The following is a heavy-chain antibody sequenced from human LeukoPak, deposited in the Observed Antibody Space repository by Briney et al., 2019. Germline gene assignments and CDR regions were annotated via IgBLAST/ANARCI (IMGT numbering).Heavy chain of an antibody. Sequence: PGRSLRLSCAASGFTFDDYAMHWVRQAPGKGLEWVSGISWNSGSIGYADSVKGRFTISRDNSKNTLYLQMNSLRAEDTAVYYCAKDPVSDSSGYYHWGQGTLVTVSS. J-gene: IGHJ5*02. CDR2: ISWNSGSI. CDR1: GFTFDDYA. CDR3: AKDPVSDSSGYYH. V-gene: IGHV3-9*01. D-gene: IGHD3-22*01.